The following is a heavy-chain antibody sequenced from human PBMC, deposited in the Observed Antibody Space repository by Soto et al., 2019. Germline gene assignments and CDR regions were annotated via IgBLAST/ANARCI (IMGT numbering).Heavy chain of an antibody. J-gene: IGHJ4*02. CDR3: ASETTVTTLDFDY. V-gene: IGHV3-30*19. Sequence: PGGSLRLSCAASVFPFSSYGMHWVRQAPGKGLEWVAVIWYDGSNKYYADSVKGRFTISRDNSKNTLYLQMNSLRAEDTAVYYCASETTVTTLDFDYWGQGTLVTVSS. D-gene: IGHD4-17*01. CDR2: IWYDGSNK. CDR1: VFPFSSYG.